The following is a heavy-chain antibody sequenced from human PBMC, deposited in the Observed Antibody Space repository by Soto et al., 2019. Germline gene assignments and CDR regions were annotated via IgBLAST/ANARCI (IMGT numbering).Heavy chain of an antibody. CDR1: GDSISSYY. Sequence: PSETLSLTCAVSGDSISSYYCMWIRQPPGKGLEWIGTIYYSGSTYYNPSLKSRVTISVDTSKNQFSLKLSSVTAADTAVYYCARHPPIAVAAIDYWGQGTLVTVSS. V-gene: IGHV4-59*04. J-gene: IGHJ4*02. CDR2: IYYSGST. CDR3: ARHPPIAVAAIDY. D-gene: IGHD6-19*01.